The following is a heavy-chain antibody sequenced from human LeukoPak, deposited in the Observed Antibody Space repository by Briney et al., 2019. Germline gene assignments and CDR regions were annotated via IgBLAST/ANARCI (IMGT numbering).Heavy chain of an antibody. V-gene: IGHV4-34*01. CDR1: GGSFSGYY. Sequence: SSETLSLTCAVYGGSFSGYYWSWIRQPPGKGLEWIGEINHSGSTNYNPSLKSRVTISVDTSKNQFSLKLSSVTAADTAVYYCARIIPAYSSTPGWFDPWGQGTLVTVSS. CDR3: ARIIPAYSSTPGWFDP. CDR2: INHSGST. D-gene: IGHD6-13*01. J-gene: IGHJ5*02.